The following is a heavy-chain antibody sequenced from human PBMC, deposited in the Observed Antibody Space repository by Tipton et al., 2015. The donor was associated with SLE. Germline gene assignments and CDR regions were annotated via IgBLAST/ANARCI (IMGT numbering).Heavy chain of an antibody. CDR1: GYSISSGYY. Sequence: TLSLTCAVSGYSISSGYYLGWIRQPPGKGLEWIGSIYGSGSSYYNPSLRSRVTISVDTSKNQFSLKLSSVTAADTAVYFCARDPPSSYYYGMDVWGRGATVTVSS. CDR3: ARDPPSSYYYGMDV. J-gene: IGHJ6*02. D-gene: IGHD3-10*01. CDR2: IYGSGSS. V-gene: IGHV4-38-2*02.